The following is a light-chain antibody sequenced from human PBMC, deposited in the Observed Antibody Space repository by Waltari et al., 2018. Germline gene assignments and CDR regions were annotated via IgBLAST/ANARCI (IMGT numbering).Light chain of an antibody. CDR3: QSYDNRNHWV. V-gene: IGLV6-57*01. Sequence: NFMLTQPLSVSESPGKTVTISCTRSSGSIATNYVQWYQQRPGSSPTAVIYEDNQRPSGVPDRFSGSIDSSSNSASLAISGLKTEDEADYYCQSYDNRNHWVFGGGTKLTFL. CDR2: EDN. CDR1: SGSIATNY. J-gene: IGLJ3*02.